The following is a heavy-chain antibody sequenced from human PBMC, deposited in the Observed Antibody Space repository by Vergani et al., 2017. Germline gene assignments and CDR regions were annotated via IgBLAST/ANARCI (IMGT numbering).Heavy chain of an antibody. J-gene: IGHJ5*02. D-gene: IGHD3-10*01. CDR2: IIPIFGTA. CDR1: GGTFSSYA. Sequence: QVQLVQSGAEVKKLGSSVKVSCKASGGTFSSYAISWVRQAPGQGLEWMGGIIPIFGTANYAQKFQGRVTITADESTSTAYMELSSLRSEDTAVYYCARHTMVRGVIIPSNWFDPWGQGTLVTVSS. CDR3: ARHTMVRGVIIPSNWFDP. V-gene: IGHV1-69*01.